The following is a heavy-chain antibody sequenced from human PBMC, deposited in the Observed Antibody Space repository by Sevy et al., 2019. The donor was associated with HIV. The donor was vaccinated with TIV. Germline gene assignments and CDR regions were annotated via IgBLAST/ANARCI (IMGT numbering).Heavy chain of an antibody. CDR1: AGSVSSGSSY. Sequence: SETLSLTCTVSAGSVSSGSSYWSWIRQPPGKGLEWIGYIYYSGSTNYNPSLKSRVTISVDTSKNQFSLKLSSVTAADTAVYYCARASPHCSSTSCYPTYYYYYGMDVWGQGTTVTVSS. CDR3: ARASPHCSSTSCYPTYYYYYGMDV. V-gene: IGHV4-61*01. CDR2: IYYSGST. D-gene: IGHD2-2*01. J-gene: IGHJ6*02.